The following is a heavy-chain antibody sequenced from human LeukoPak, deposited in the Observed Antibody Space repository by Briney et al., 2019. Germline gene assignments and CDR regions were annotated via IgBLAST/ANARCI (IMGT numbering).Heavy chain of an antibody. J-gene: IGHJ4*02. V-gene: IGHV1-46*01. CDR3: IREYEGGYFDY. Sequence: ASVKVSCKTSGYIFTDYCIHWVRQAPGQGLEWIGIIYPSGGTTDSSQKFKGRVTVTRDTSTSTVYMELRSLRSEDTAIYYCIREYEGGYFDYWGQGTLVTVSS. D-gene: IGHD3-16*01. CDR1: GYIFTDYC. CDR2: IYPSGGTT.